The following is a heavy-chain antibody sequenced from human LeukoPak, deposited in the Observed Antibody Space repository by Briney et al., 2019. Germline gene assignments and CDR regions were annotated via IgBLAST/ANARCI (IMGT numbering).Heavy chain of an antibody. V-gene: IGHV3-7*01. J-gene: IGHJ4*02. Sequence: RGSLRLSCAASGFTFSSYWMTWIRQAPGKGLEWVANIKQDGSEKYYVDSVKGRFTISRDNAKNSLYLQMNSLRAEDTAVYYWARDTGGGYSCYDCWGQGTLVTVSS. CDR3: ARDTGGGYSCYDC. CDR2: IKQDGSEK. CDR1: GFTFSSYW. D-gene: IGHD5-18*01.